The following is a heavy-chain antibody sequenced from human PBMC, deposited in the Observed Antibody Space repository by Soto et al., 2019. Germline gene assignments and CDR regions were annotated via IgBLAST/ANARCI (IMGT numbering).Heavy chain of an antibody. CDR1: GGTFNTHA. V-gene: IGHV1-69*13. J-gene: IGHJ6*02. Sequence: SVKVSCKTSGGTFNTHAISWVRQAPGHGFEWMGGIVPIYGIPSHAQKFQGRVTITADEPTTTVYMELSSLRSDDTAVYYCARGPNGNARYYYYGMDVWGQVTTVTVAS. CDR3: ARGPNGNARYYYYGMDV. CDR2: IVPIYGIP. D-gene: IGHD1-1*01.